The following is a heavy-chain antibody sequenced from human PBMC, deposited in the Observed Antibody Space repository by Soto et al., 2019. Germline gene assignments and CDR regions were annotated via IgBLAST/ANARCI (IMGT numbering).Heavy chain of an antibody. CDR2: ITVGIGET. J-gene: IGHJ3*02. CDR3: ARYSLITMNAFDI. Sequence: QVQLVQSGAEVKKTGASVKVSCKASGYTFTHNAMHWVRQAPGQRPEWVGWITVGIGETKYSQKLQGRVSITSDTSASTVYMELSSLRSEDTAVYYCARYSLITMNAFDIWGQGTLVTVSS. V-gene: IGHV1-3*01. D-gene: IGHD3-22*01. CDR1: GYTFTHNA.